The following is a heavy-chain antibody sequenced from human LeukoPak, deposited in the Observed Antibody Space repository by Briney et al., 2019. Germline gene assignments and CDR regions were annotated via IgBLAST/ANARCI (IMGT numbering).Heavy chain of an antibody. CDR3: ASGDNWNRNWFDP. V-gene: IGHV1-69*05. D-gene: IGHD1-20*01. CDR1: GGAFSSYA. J-gene: IGHJ5*02. Sequence: ASVKVSCKASGGAFSSYAISWVRRAPGQGLEWMGRIIPIFGTANYAQKFQGRVTITTDESTSTAYMELSSLRSEDTAVYYCASGDNWNRNWFDPWGQGTLVTVSS. CDR2: IIPIFGTA.